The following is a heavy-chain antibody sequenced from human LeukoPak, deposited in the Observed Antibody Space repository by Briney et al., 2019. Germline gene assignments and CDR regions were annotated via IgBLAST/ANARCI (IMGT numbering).Heavy chain of an antibody. V-gene: IGHV1-18*01. D-gene: IGHD2-21*02. CDR1: GYTFTSYG. CDR3: ARDPTGYCGGDCLHYFDY. J-gene: IGHJ4*02. Sequence: ASVKVSCKTSGYTFTSYGISWVRQAPGQGLEWMGWISAYNGNTNYAQKVQGRVTMTTDTSTSTAYMELRSLRSDDTAVYYCARDPTGYCGGDCLHYFDYWGQGTLVTVSS. CDR2: ISAYNGNT.